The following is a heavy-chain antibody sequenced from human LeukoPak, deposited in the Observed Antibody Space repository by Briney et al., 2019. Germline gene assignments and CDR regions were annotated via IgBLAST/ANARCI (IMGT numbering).Heavy chain of an antibody. Sequence: PSETLSLTCTVSGGSISPYYWSWIRQPPGKGLEWNGCIYYSGSTNYNPSLKSRVTISVDTSKNQFSLKLSSVTAADTAVYYCARDRVTMVRGVIKTFFDYWGQGTLVTVSS. CDR2: IYYSGST. CDR3: ARDRVTMVRGVIKTFFDY. V-gene: IGHV4-59*01. CDR1: GGSISPYY. D-gene: IGHD3-10*01. J-gene: IGHJ4*02.